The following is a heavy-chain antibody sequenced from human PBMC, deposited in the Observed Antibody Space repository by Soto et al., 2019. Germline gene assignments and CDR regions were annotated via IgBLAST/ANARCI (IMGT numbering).Heavy chain of an antibody. D-gene: IGHD5-12*01. V-gene: IGHV3-74*01. J-gene: IGHJ4*02. CDR1: GFTFSSYW. CDR3: TWGGRPGYTPPLGD. Sequence: EVQLEESGGALVQPGGSLRLSCAASGFTFSSYWMHWVRQAPGKGLMWVSRIASDGSPSYADSVKGRFSISRDNAKNTVSLQMNRRRVEDTALYYCTWGGRPGYTPPLGDWGQGTLVTVAS. CDR2: IASDGSP.